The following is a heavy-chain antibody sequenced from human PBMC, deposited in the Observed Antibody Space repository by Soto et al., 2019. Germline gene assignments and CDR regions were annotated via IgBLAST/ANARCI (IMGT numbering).Heavy chain of an antibody. V-gene: IGHV4-30-4*01. CDR3: ARDLWVEPELYYYGMDV. CDR1: GDSISSADYY. D-gene: IGHD1-1*01. CDR2: IFYSGTT. J-gene: IGHJ6*02. Sequence: LSLTCTVSGDSISSADYYWSWIRQTPGKGLEWIGHIFYSGTTYYNPSLKSRLTISVDTSKNHFSLRLTSVTAADTAVYYCARDLWVEPELYYYGMDVWGQGTTVTVS.